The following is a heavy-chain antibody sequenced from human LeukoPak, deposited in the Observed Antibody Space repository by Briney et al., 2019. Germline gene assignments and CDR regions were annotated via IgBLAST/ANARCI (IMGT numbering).Heavy chain of an antibody. J-gene: IGHJ5*02. CDR3: ARGWYDWGLNH. D-gene: IGHD3-16*01. CDR1: GGSISGSY. V-gene: IGHV4-59*01. CDR2: IYYSGNT. Sequence: SETLSLTCTVSGGSISGSYWSWIRQPLEKGLEWIGYIYYSGNTNYNPSLKSRVTISVDTSKNQFSPKLSSVTAADTAVYYCARGWYDWGLNHWGQGTLVTVSS.